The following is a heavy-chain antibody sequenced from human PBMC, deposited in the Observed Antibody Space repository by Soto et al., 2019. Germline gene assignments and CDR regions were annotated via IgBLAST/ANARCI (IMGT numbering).Heavy chain of an antibody. V-gene: IGHV3-30*18. CDR3: AKDSIDSSGHYCGMDV. Sequence: QVQLVESGGGVVQPGRSLRLSCAASGFTFSKYGMHWVRQAPGKGLEWVAVISYDGSNKDYGDSVRGGFTISRDNSKNTLYLRMNILGGDDTAVYYCAKDSIDSSGHYCGMDVWGQGTTVTVSS. D-gene: IGHD6-19*01. J-gene: IGHJ6*02. CDR2: ISYDGSNK. CDR1: GFTFSKYG.